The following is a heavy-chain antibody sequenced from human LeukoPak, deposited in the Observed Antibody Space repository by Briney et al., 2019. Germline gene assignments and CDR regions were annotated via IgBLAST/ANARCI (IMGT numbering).Heavy chain of an antibody. D-gene: IGHD6-19*01. CDR2: ISWDSKSI. V-gene: IGHV3-9*01. CDR3: AKAVAAPGAFDI. Sequence: GRSLRLSCAASEFTFDESAMHWVRQAPGRGLEWVSGISWDSKSIIYADSMKGRFTISRDNAKNSLYLQMNSLRAEDTAFYYCAKAVAAPGAFDIWGRGTAVTVSS. J-gene: IGHJ3*02. CDR1: EFTFDESA.